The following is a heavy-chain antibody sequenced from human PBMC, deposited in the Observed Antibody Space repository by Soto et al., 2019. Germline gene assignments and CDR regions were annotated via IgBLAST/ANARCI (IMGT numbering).Heavy chain of an antibody. J-gene: IGHJ3*02. CDR3: ARIRAGPRGAFDI. Sequence: GSGPTLVNPTQTLTLTCTFSGFSLSTSGMCVSWIRQPPGKALEWLARIDWDDDKYYITSLKTRLTISRDTSKNQVVLTMTNMDPVDTATYYCARIRAGPRGAFDIWGQGTMVTVSS. CDR2: IDWDDDK. CDR1: GFSLSTSGMC. V-gene: IGHV2-70*11.